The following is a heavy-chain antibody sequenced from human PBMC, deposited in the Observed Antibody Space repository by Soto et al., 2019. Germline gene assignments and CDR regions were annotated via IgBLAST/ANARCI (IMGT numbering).Heavy chain of an antibody. J-gene: IGHJ3*02. D-gene: IGHD3-3*01. CDR3: ARDDNHPIFGVVISNGDAFDI. CDR2: ISAYNGNT. CDR1: GYTFTSYG. Sequence: ASVKVSCKASGYTFTSYGISWVRQAPGQGLEWMGWISAYNGNTNYAQKLQGRVTMTTDTSTSTAYMELRSLRSDDTAVYYCARDDNHPIFGVVISNGDAFDIWGQGTMVTVSS. V-gene: IGHV1-18*01.